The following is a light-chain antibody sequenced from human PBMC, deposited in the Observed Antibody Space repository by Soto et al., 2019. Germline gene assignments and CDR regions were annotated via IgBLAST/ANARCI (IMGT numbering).Light chain of an antibody. CDR2: KAS. V-gene: IGKV1-5*03. CDR1: QSISTW. CDR3: QQYNGYPHT. Sequence: DIPMTQSPSTLSASVGDRVTITCRASQSISTWLARYQQKPGKAPKLLIYKASSLRNGVPSRFSGSGSGTEFTLTIYSVEPDDVGSYYCQQYNGYPHTFGQGTKLEIK. J-gene: IGKJ2*01.